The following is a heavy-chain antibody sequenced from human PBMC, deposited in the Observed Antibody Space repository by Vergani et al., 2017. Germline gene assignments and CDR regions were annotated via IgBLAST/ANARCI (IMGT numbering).Heavy chain of an antibody. CDR2: IYYTGGT. V-gene: IGHV4-31*02. CDR3: ARARWEVPTAIKYAFDI. D-gene: IGHD1-26*01. J-gene: IGHJ3*02. CDR1: GGSMKINDYY. Sequence: QVLLQESGPGLVKPSQTLSLTCIVSGGSMKINDYYWTWIRQHPVKGLEWIGSIYYTGGTYNNPSFKSRVTMSIDTSKNQFSLKLNSVTAADTAVYYCARARWEVPTAIKYAFDIWGQGTSVTVAS.